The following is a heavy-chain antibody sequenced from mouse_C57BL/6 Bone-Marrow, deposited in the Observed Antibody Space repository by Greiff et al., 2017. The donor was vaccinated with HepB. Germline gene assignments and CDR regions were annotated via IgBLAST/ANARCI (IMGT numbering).Heavy chain of an antibody. CDR1: GFNIKDYY. J-gene: IGHJ3*01. V-gene: IGHV14-2*01. D-gene: IGHD2-4*01. CDR2: IDPEDGET. Sequence: EVKLQESGAELVKPGASVKLSCTASGFNIKDYYMHWVKQRTEQGLEWIGRIDPEDGETKYAPKFQGKATITADTSSNTAYLQLSSLTSEDPAVYSCACPRGYDYDWFAYWGQGTLVTVSA. CDR3: ACPRGYDYDWFAY.